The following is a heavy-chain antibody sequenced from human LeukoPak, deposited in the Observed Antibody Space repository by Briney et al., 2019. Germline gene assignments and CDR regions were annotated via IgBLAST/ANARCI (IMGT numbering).Heavy chain of an antibody. J-gene: IGHJ4*02. V-gene: IGHV3-7*01. D-gene: IGHD7-27*01. CDR1: GFTFSSYW. CDR3: ARDLNWETY. CDR2: INTDGSQI. Sequence: PGGSLRLSCVASGFTFSSYWMTWVRQAPGKGLEWVDNINTDGSQIYYVDSVKGRFTISRDNAKNSLYLQMNSLRAEDTAVYYCARDLNWETYWGQGTLVSVSS.